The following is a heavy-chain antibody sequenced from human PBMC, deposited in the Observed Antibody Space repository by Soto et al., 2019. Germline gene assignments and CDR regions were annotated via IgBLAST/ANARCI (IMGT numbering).Heavy chain of an antibody. CDR2: IIPFHGVT. D-gene: IGHD3-10*01. CDR3: TRDWEITVSTWSFGGF. CDR1: GGTFSPYT. J-gene: IGHJ4*02. Sequence: QVQLVQSGAEVKKPGSSVKVSCKASGGTFSPYTINWVRQAPGQGLEWMGRIIPFHGVTNYAQNFQARVTITADKSTSTAYMDLSGLRFEDTAIYFCTRDWEITVSTWSFGGFWGRGTLVTVSS. V-gene: IGHV1-69*08.